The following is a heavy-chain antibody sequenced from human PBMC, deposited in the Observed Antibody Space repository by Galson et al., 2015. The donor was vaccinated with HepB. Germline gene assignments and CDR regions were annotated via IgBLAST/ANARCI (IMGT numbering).Heavy chain of an antibody. J-gene: IGHJ6*03. CDR3: ARVRSSREVGYMDV. D-gene: IGHD6-13*01. Sequence: SLRLSCAASGFTFSSYSMNWIRQAPGKGLEWVSYISSSSSTIYYADSVKGRFTISRDNAKNSLYLQMNSLRAEDTAVYYCARVRSSREVGYMDVWGKGTTVTVSS. CDR1: GFTFSSYS. CDR2: ISSSSSTI. V-gene: IGHV3-48*01.